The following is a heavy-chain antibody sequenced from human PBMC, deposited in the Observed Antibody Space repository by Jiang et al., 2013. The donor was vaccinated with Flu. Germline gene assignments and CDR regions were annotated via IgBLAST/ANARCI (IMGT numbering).Heavy chain of an antibody. Sequence: KALEWLARIDWDEHKYYSTSLKTRLTISKDTSKNQVVLTMTNMDPVDTATYYCARMCLYGGFEDYWGQGTLVTVSS. CDR2: IDWDEHK. V-gene: IGHV2-70*11. D-gene: IGHD5-12*01. J-gene: IGHJ4*02. CDR3: ARMCLYGGFEDY.